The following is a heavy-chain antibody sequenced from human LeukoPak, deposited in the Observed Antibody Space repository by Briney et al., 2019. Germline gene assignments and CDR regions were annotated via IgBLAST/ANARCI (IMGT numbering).Heavy chain of an antibody. V-gene: IGHV3-9*01. D-gene: IGHD3/OR15-3a*01. CDR3: AKDRNAGLGLFDY. CDR1: GFTFDDYA. CDR2: ISWNSGSI. J-gene: IGHJ4*02. Sequence: GRSLRLSCAASGFTFDDYAMHWVRQAPGKGLEWVSGISWNSGSIGHADSVKGRFTISRDNAKNSLYLQMNSLRAEDTALYCCAKDRNAGLGLFDYWGQGTLVTVSS.